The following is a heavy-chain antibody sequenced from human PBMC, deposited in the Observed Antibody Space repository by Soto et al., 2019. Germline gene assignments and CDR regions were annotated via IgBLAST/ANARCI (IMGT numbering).Heavy chain of an antibody. V-gene: IGHV3-7*01. Sequence: GGSLRLSCAASGFTFSSYWMSWVRQAPGKGLEWVANIKQDGSEKYYVDSVKGRFTISRDNAKNSLYLQMNSLRAEDTAVYYCAREYSGYDPNIDYWGQGTLVTVSS. CDR1: GFTFSSYW. J-gene: IGHJ4*02. D-gene: IGHD5-12*01. CDR2: IKQDGSEK. CDR3: AREYSGYDPNIDY.